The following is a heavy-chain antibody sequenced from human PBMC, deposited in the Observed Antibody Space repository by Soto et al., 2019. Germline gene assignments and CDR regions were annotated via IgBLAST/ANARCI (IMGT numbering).Heavy chain of an antibody. CDR3: ARRESDYGNELDY. CDR2: IYYSGST. CDR1: GGSISSSSYY. Sequence: PSETLSLTCTVSGGSISSSSYYWGWIRQPPGKGLEWIGSIYYSGSTYYNPSLKSRVTISVDTSKNQFSLKLSSVTAADTAVYYCARRESDYGNELDYWGQGTLVTVSS. V-gene: IGHV4-39*01. J-gene: IGHJ4*02. D-gene: IGHD4-17*01.